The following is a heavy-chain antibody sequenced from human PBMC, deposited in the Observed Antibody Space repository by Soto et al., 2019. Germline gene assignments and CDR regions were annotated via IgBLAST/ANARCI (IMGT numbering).Heavy chain of an antibody. J-gene: IGHJ4*02. V-gene: IGHV3-33*08. CDR2: IWYDGSDK. CDR1: GFIFSSYG. CDR3: ANSGG. D-gene: IGHD1-26*01. Sequence: VQLVESGGGLVKPGGSLRLSCAASGFIFSSYGMHWVRQAPGKGLEWVAVIWYDGSDKYYADSVKGRFTISRDNSKNTLYLQMNSLRGEDTAVYYCANSGGWGQGTLVTVSS.